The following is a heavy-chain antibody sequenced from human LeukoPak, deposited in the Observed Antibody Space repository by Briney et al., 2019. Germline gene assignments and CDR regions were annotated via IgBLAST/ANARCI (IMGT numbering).Heavy chain of an antibody. CDR1: GFTFSNFG. CDR3: AIDRYSSGWYTFDY. Sequence: PGGSLRLSCAASGFTFSNFGINWVRQAPGKGPEWVSSISSSSSYISYADSVKGRFTISRDNAKNSLDLQMNSLRAEDTAVYYCAIDRYSSGWYTFDYWGQGTLVTVSS. V-gene: IGHV3-21*01. CDR2: ISSSSSYI. D-gene: IGHD6-19*01. J-gene: IGHJ4*02.